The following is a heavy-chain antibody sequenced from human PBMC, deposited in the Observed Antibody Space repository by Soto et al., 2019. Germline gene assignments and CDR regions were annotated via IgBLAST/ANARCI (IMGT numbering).Heavy chain of an antibody. Sequence: GASVKVSCKASGYTFSGFYMHWVRQAPGQGLEWMGWINPNSGGTKSAEKFQGRVTMTRDTSISTAYMELSRLTSDDTAVYYCASAAVTGTAGLDFCGHRTQVTVSS. J-gene: IGHJ4*01. CDR1: GYTFSGFY. CDR3: ASAAVTGTAGLDF. D-gene: IGHD6-19*01. CDR2: INPNSGGT. V-gene: IGHV1-2*02.